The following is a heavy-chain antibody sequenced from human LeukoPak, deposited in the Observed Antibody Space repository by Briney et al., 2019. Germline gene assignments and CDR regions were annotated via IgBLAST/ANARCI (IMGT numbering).Heavy chain of an antibody. D-gene: IGHD2-15*01. CDR2: ISAYNGNT. J-gene: IGHJ4*02. CDR3: ASISVVVAATYYFDY. V-gene: IGHV1-18*01. CDR1: GYTFTSYG. Sequence: ASVKVSCKASGYTFTSYGISWVRQAPGQGLEWMGWISAYNGNTNYAQKLQGRVTMTTDTSTSTAYMELSRLRSDDTAVYYCASISVVVAATYYFDYWGQGTLVAVSS.